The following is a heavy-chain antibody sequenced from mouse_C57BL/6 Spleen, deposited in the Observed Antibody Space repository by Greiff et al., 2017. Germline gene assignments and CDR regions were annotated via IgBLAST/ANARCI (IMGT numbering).Heavy chain of an antibody. CDR2: IYPGNSDT. D-gene: IGHD1-1*01. J-gene: IGHJ2*01. Sequence: VQLQQSGTVLARPGASVKMSCKTSGYTFTSYWMHWVKQRPGQGLEWIGAIYPGNSDTSYNQKFKGKAKLTAVTSASTAYMELSSLTNEDSAVYYCTRYADYYGSSYLYYFDYWGQGTTLTVSS. CDR1: GYTFTSYW. CDR3: TRYADYYGSSYLYYFDY. V-gene: IGHV1-5*01.